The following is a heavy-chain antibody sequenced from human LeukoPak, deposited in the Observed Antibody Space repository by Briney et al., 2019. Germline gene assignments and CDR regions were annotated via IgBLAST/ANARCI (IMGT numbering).Heavy chain of an antibody. V-gene: IGHV3-21*01. Sequence: GGSLRLSCAASGFTFSSYSMNWVRQAPGKGLERVSSICSSSSYIYYADSVKGRFTISRDNAKNSLYLQMNSLRAEDTAVYYCARDRAVWGSYRFIDYWGQGTLVTVSS. CDR2: ICSSSSYI. CDR3: ARDRAVWGSYRFIDY. D-gene: IGHD3-16*02. J-gene: IGHJ4*02. CDR1: GFTFSSYS.